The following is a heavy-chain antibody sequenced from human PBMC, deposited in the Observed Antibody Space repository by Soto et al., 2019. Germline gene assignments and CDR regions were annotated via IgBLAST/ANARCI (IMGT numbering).Heavy chain of an antibody. J-gene: IGHJ6*02. D-gene: IGHD3-16*02. CDR1: GGTFSSYA. Sequence: QVQLVQSGAEVKKPGSSVKVSCKASGGTFSSYAISWVRQAPGQGLEWMGGIIPIFGTANYAQKFQGRVTITADESTSTAYMELSSLRSEDTAVYYCVIGFLSAGYYYYGMDVWGQGTTVTVSS. V-gene: IGHV1-69*01. CDR2: IIPIFGTA. CDR3: VIGFLSAGYYYYGMDV.